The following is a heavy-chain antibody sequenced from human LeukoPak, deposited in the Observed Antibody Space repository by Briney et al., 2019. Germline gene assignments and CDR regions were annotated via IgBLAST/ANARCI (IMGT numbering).Heavy chain of an antibody. CDR2: IYYSGST. CDR1: GGSISSGDYY. Sequence: SETLSLTCTVSGGSISSGDYYWSWLRQPPGKGLEWIGYIYYSGSTYYNPSLNSRVTISVDTSKNQFYLKLSSVTAADTAVYYCARAMFYGSGNSDYWGQGTLVTVSS. J-gene: IGHJ4*02. V-gene: IGHV4-30-4*01. CDR3: ARAMFYGSGNSDY. D-gene: IGHD3-10*01.